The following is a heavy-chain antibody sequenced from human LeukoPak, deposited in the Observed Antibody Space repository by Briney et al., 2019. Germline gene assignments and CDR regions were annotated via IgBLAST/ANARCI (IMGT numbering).Heavy chain of an antibody. D-gene: IGHD3-16*01. CDR3: ATIWARYLDAFDI. V-gene: IGHV1-24*01. Sequence: ASVKISCKVSGYSLIELSMHWVRQAPGKGLEWVGGFDPEDGETIYAQKIQGRVTMTEDTSTDTAYMELSSLRSEDTAVYYCATIWARYLDAFDIWGQGTMVTVSS. CDR2: FDPEDGET. CDR1: GYSLIELS. J-gene: IGHJ3*02.